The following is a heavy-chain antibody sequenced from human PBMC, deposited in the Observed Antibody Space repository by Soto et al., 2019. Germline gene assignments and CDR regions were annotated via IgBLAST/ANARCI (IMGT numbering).Heavy chain of an antibody. D-gene: IGHD6-13*01. J-gene: IGHJ4*02. V-gene: IGHV4-31*03. CDR1: GGSISSGGYY. Sequence: QVQLQESGPGLVKPSQTLSLTCTVSGGSISSGGYYWSWIRQHPGKGLEWIGYIYYSVSTYYNPSLWSGGPISLDTSTNHCSLKLSSVCPADTAVHYCAQSFGVASAGPFDYWGQGTLVTVSS. CDR3: AQSFGVASAGPFDY. CDR2: IYYSVST.